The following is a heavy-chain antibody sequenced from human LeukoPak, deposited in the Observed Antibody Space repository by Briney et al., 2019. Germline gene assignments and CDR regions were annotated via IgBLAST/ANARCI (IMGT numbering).Heavy chain of an antibody. CDR3: ARGKRRVYSVGFDY. J-gene: IGHJ4*02. V-gene: IGHV1-69*05. D-gene: IGHD5/OR15-5a*01. Sequence: SVKASCQASGGTFSSYAISWVRQAPGQGLEWMGRIIPIFGTANYAQKFQGRVTITTDESTSTAYMELSSLRSEDTAVYYCARGKRRVYSVGFDYWGQGTLVTVSS. CDR2: IIPIFGTA. CDR1: GGTFSSYA.